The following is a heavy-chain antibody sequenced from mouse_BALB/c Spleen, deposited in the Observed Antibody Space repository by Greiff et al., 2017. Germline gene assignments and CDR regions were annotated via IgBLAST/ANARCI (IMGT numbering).Heavy chain of an antibody. D-gene: IGHD2-3*01. CDR3: ARLDGYYFDY. CDR1: GFTFSSYT. J-gene: IGHJ2*01. Sequence: EVQGVESGGGLVKPGGSLKLSCAASGFTFSSYTMSWVRQTPEKRLEWVATISSGGGNTYYPDSVKGRFTISRDNAKNNLYLQMSSLRSEDTALYYCARLDGYYFDYWGQGTTLTVSS. V-gene: IGHV5-9*03. CDR2: ISSGGGNT.